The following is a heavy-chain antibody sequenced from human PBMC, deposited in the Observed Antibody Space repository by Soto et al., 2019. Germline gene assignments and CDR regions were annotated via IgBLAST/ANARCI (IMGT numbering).Heavy chain of an antibody. CDR2: ISGSGGST. D-gene: IGHD6-19*01. J-gene: IGHJ4*01. CDR3: TKDSRGGAGSGCSHDY. Sequence: EVQLLESGGGLVQPGGSLRLSCAASRFTFTNYAMSWVRQAPGKGLEWLSAISGSGGSTNYADSVKGRFTISRDNSKNTLYLQMNSLRVEDTALYYCTKDSRGGAGSGCSHDYWGQGTLVTVSS. V-gene: IGHV3-23*01. CDR1: RFTFTNYA.